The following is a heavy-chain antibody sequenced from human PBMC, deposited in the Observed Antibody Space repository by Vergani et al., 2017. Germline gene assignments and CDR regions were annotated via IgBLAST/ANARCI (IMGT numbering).Heavy chain of an antibody. Sequence: QVQLVQSGAEVKKPGSSVKVSCKASGGTFSTYAIRWVRQAPGQGLEWMGRLIPIFGTTNYAQNFQGRVTITADESTSTAYMELSSLRSEDTAVYYCARDRRYCSGGSCYLDYWGQGTLVTVSS. D-gene: IGHD2-15*01. CDR1: GGTFSTYA. J-gene: IGHJ4*02. V-gene: IGHV1-69*13. CDR2: LIPIFGTT. CDR3: ARDRRYCSGGSCYLDY.